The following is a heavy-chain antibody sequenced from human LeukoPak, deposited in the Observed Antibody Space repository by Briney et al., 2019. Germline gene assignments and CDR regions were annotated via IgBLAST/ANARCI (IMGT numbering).Heavy chain of an antibody. J-gene: IGHJ4*02. CDR1: GGXISSYY. CDR3: ARTYYYDSSGPFDY. D-gene: IGHD3-22*01. Sequence: SETLSLTCSVAGGXISSYYCSWIRQPPGKGLEWIRDIYYSGSTNYNPSLTSRVTISVDTSKNQFSLKLSSVTAADTAVYYCARTYYYDSSGPFDYWGQGTLVTVSS. V-gene: IGHV4-59*01. CDR2: IYYSGST.